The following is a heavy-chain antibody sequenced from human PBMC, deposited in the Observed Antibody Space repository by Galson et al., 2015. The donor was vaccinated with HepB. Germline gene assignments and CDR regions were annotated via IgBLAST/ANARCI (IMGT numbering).Heavy chain of an antibody. J-gene: IGHJ4*02. D-gene: IGHD4-11*01. Sequence: SLRLSCAASGFTFSLYAMHWVRQAPGKGLEWVANMSYDGSDKYYADSVKGRFTISRDNSKNTLYLQMNSLRVEDTAVYYCSRSPTITPVFDYWGQGALVTVSS. CDR3: SRSPTITPVFDY. V-gene: IGHV3-30-3*01. CDR1: GFTFSLYA. CDR2: MSYDGSDK.